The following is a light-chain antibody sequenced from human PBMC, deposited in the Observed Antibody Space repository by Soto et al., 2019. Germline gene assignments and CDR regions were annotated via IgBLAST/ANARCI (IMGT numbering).Light chain of an antibody. Sequence: QSVLTQPPSVSAAPGQRVTISCSGSSSNIENNYVSWYQQLPGTAPKLLIYDNNKRPSGIPDRFSGSKSATSATLGITGLQTGDEADYYCCSYASSSSYVFGTGTKVTVL. CDR2: DNN. V-gene: IGLV1-51*01. CDR3: CSYASSSSYV. J-gene: IGLJ1*01. CDR1: SSNIENNY.